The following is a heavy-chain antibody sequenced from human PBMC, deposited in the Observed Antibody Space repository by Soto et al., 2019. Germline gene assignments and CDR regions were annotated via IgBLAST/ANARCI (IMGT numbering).Heavy chain of an antibody. CDR3: ARTYYYDSSGGP. CDR2: ISSSGSTI. J-gene: IGHJ5*02. Sequence: VGSLRLSCASSGFTFSDYYMSWIRQSPGKGLEWVSYISSSGSTIYYADSVKGRFTISRDNAKNSLYLQMNSLRAEDTAVYYCARTYYYDSSGGPLGQGTLVNLSS. D-gene: IGHD3-22*01. V-gene: IGHV3-11*01. CDR1: GFTFSDYY.